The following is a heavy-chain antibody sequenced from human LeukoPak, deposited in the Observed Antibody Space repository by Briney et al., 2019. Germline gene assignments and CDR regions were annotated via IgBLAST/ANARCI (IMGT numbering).Heavy chain of an antibody. Sequence: PGGSLRLSCVASGFAFSTYWMTWVRQAPGKGLEWVAIIKQDGSDQYYVGSVRGRLTISRDNAKNSLYLQMSSLRAEDTAVYYCARGSSSWHWVFDYWGQGTLVTVSS. CDR1: GFAFSTYW. CDR3: ARGSSSWHWVFDY. D-gene: IGHD6-13*01. J-gene: IGHJ4*02. V-gene: IGHV3-7*01. CDR2: IKQDGSDQ.